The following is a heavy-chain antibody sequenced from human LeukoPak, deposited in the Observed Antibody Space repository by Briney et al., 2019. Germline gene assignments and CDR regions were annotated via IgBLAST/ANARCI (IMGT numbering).Heavy chain of an antibody. CDR3: AKDPEQYCSGGSCYLDY. Sequence: PGGSLRLSCAASGFTFSSYAMSWVRQAPGKGLEWVSAISYSGISTSYADSVKGRFTISRDNSKNTLYLQMNSLRAEDTAIYNCAKDPEQYCSGGSCYLDYWGQGTLVTVSS. D-gene: IGHD2-15*01. CDR2: ISYSGIST. V-gene: IGHV3-23*01. J-gene: IGHJ4*02. CDR1: GFTFSSYA.